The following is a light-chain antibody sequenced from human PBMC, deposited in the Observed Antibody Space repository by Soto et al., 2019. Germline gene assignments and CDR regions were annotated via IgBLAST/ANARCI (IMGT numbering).Light chain of an antibody. CDR1: INDVGGYYY. CDR3: ISYTVSRSYV. V-gene: IGLV2-14*03. CDR2: SVS. J-gene: IGLJ1*01. Sequence: QCVLTQPPSSSGSPGQSVTISCTGTINDVGGYYYVSWYQQHPGKTPKLVIYSVSNRPSGVSYRFSGSKSGNTASLTISGLQADDEADYYCISYTVSRSYVFGPGTKVNVL.